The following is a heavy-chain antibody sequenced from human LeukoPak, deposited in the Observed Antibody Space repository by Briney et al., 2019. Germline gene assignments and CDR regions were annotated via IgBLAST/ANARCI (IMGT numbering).Heavy chain of an antibody. D-gene: IGHD3-22*01. V-gene: IGHV4-39*07. CDR3: ARASYSYDISGWVPFDY. Sequence: SETLSLTCTVSGGSISSIDYYWGWIRQPPGKGLEWIGSVFYSGNTYYNPSLKSRVTISGDTSENQFSLRLSSVTAADTAVYYCARASYSYDISGWVPFDYWGQGTLVTVSS. J-gene: IGHJ4*02. CDR2: VFYSGNT. CDR1: GGSISSIDYY.